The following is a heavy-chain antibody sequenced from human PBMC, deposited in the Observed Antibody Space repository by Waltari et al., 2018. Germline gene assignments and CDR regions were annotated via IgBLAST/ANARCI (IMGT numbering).Heavy chain of an antibody. CDR3: ARYHCTSGVCQHFDY. V-gene: IGHV4-59*01. D-gene: IGHD2-8*01. CDR1: RGSIIGFY. Sequence: QVHLQESGPGLVKPSETLSLTCTVSRGSIIGFYWSWIRQPPGKGLEWIGSILYSGTTVYSPSLESRVTFSVDMSKNQFSLELGSVTAADTAVYHCARYHCTSGVCQHFDYWGQGILVTVSS. J-gene: IGHJ4*02. CDR2: ILYSGTT.